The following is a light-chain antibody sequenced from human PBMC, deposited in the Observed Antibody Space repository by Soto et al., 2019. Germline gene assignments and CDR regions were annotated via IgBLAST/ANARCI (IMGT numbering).Light chain of an antibody. CDR3: CSHAGSHVI. CDR1: TSDVGTYKF. CDR2: EVS. Sequence: QSVLPQPASVSGSPGQSITISCTGTTSDVGTYKFVSWYQQHPGIAPKLMIYEVSERPSGVSNRFSGSKSGNTATLTISGLQAEDEADYYCCSHAGSHVIFGGGTKLTVL. V-gene: IGLV2-23*02. J-gene: IGLJ2*01.